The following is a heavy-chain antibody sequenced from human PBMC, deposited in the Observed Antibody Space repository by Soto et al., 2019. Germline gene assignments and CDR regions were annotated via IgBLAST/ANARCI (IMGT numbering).Heavy chain of an antibody. Sequence: QVQLQESGPGLVKPSQTLSLTCTVSGGSISSGGYYCSWIRQHPGKGLEWIGYIYYSGSTYYNPSLKSRVTISVDTSKNQFSLKLSSVTAAVTSVYYCAREQKTARDGFDIWGQGTMVTVSA. CDR3: AREQKTARDGFDI. CDR1: GGSISSGGYY. J-gene: IGHJ3*02. CDR2: IYYSGST. V-gene: IGHV4-31*03.